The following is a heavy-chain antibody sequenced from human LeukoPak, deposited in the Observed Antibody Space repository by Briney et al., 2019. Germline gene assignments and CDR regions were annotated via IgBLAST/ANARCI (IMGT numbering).Heavy chain of an antibody. Sequence: SETLSLTCTVSGGSISSSSYYWGWIRQPPGKGLEWIGSIYYSGSTYYNPSLKSRVTISVDTSKNQFSLKLSSVTAADTAVYYCARGRPRLVVPFDYWGQGTLVTVSS. CDR1: GGSISSSSYY. V-gene: IGHV4-39*07. CDR2: IYYSGST. D-gene: IGHD2-15*01. J-gene: IGHJ4*02. CDR3: ARGRPRLVVPFDY.